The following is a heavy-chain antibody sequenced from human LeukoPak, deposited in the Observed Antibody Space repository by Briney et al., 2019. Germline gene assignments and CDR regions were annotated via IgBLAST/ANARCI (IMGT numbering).Heavy chain of an antibody. CDR2: ISGSGGST. D-gene: IGHD3-10*01. Sequence: GGSLRLSCAASGFTFSSYPMSWVRQAPGKGLEWVSGISGSGGSTYYPDSVKGRFTISRDNSKNTLYLRINSLRAEDTAVYFCAKDHGSGGNYPYFDHWGQGTLVTVSS. CDR3: AKDHGSGGNYPYFDH. V-gene: IGHV3-23*01. CDR1: GFTFSSYP. J-gene: IGHJ4*02.